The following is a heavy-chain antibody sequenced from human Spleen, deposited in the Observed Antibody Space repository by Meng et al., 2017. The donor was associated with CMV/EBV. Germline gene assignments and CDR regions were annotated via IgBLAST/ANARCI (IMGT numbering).Heavy chain of an antibody. CDR1: GFTFSSYE. V-gene: IGHV3-48*03. J-gene: IGHJ5*02. Sequence: GGSLRLSCAASGFTFSSYEMNWVRQAPGKGLEWVSYISSSGSTIYYADSVKGRFTISRDNAKNSLYLQMNSLRAEDTAVYYCARDPAPEVRGNILNWFDPWGQGTLVTVSS. CDR3: ARDPAPEVRGNILNWFDP. D-gene: IGHD3-10*01. CDR2: ISSSGSTI.